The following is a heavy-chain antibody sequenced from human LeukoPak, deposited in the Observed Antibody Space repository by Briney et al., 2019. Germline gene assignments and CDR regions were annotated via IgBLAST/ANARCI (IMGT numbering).Heavy chain of an antibody. CDR1: GFTFNNFG. V-gene: IGHV3-NL1*01. Sequence: PGGSLRLSCEASGFTFNNFGMHWVRQAPGKGLEWVSVIYSGGSTYYADSVKGRFTISRDNSKNTLYLQMNSLRAEDTAVYYYASHYPSSSWYVFDYWGQGTLVTVSS. CDR3: ASHYPSSSWYVFDY. D-gene: IGHD6-13*01. CDR2: IYSGGST. J-gene: IGHJ4*02.